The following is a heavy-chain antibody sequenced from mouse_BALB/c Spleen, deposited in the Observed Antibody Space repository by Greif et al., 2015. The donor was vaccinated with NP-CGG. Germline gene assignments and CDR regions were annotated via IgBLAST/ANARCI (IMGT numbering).Heavy chain of an antibody. CDR2: IDPENGDT. Sequence: VQLQQSGAELVRSGASVKLSCTASGFNIKDYYMHWVKQRPEQGLEWIGWIDPENGDTEYAPKFQGKATMTADTSSNTAYLQLSSLTSEDTAVYYCNANRYDYAMDYWGQGTSVTVSS. D-gene: IGHD2-14*01. CDR3: NANRYDYAMDY. V-gene: IGHV14-4*02. CDR1: GFNIKDYY. J-gene: IGHJ4*01.